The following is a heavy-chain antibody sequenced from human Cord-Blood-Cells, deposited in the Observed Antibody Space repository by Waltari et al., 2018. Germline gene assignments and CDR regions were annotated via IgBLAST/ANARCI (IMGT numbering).Heavy chain of an antibody. Sequence: EVQLVESGGGLVKPGGSLRLSCAASGFTFSSYSMNWVRQPPGKGLEGVSSISNISSYIYYADSVEGRFTISRDNAKNSLYLQMNSLRAEDTAVYYCARGGELGYCSSTSCYDYWGQGTLVTVSS. CDR1: GFTFSSYS. V-gene: IGHV3-21*01. CDR2: ISNISSYI. CDR3: ARGGELGYCSSTSCYDY. J-gene: IGHJ4*02. D-gene: IGHD2-2*01.